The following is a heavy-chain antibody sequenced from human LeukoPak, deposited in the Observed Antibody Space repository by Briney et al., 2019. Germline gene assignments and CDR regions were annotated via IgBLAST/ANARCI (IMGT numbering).Heavy chain of an antibody. Sequence: QAGGSLRLSCAASGFTFSSYWMNWVRQAPGKGLVWVSRINGDGSSTNYADSVKGRLTISRDNSKNTLYLQMNSLRAEDTAVYYCARTPPVSYYYYYMDVWGKGTTVTVSS. D-gene: IGHD5/OR15-5a*01. CDR1: GFTFSSYW. CDR3: ARTPPVSYYYYYMDV. J-gene: IGHJ6*03. V-gene: IGHV3-74*01. CDR2: INGDGSST.